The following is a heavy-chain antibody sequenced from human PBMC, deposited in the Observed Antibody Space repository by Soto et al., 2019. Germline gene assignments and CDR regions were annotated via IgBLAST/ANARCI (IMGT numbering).Heavy chain of an antibody. J-gene: IGHJ6*02. D-gene: IGHD6-6*01. CDR2: IIPIFGTA. CDR3: ARVGTPIAARPSYYYGMDV. Sequence: SVKVSCKASGGTFSSYAISWVRQAPGQGLEWMGGIIPIFGTANYAQKFQGRVTITADESTSTAYMELSSLRSEDTAVYYCARVGTPIAARPSYYYGMDVWGQGTRVTVSS. CDR1: GGTFSSYA. V-gene: IGHV1-69*13.